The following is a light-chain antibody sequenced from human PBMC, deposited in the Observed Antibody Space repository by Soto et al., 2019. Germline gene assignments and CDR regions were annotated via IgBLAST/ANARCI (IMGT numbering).Light chain of an antibody. CDR3: SSYTSSSTLVV. Sequence: QSALIQPASVSASPGQTLTISCTGSSSEVGGYNYVSWYQQHPGKAPKLMIYDVSNRPSGVSNRFSGSKSGNTASLTISGLQAEDEADYYCSSYTSSSTLVVFGGGTKVTVL. V-gene: IGLV2-14*01. CDR2: DVS. CDR1: SSEVGGYNY. J-gene: IGLJ2*01.